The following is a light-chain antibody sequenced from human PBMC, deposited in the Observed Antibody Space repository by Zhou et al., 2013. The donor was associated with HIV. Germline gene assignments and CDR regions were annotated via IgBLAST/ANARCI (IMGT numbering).Light chain of an antibody. Sequence: EIVLTQSPGTLSLSPGERATLSCRASQSVSSSYLAWYQQKSGQAPRLLIYDASDRANGIPDRFSGSGSGTEFTLTISRLEPEDFAVYYCQHYGVSPYTFGPGTKLEI. CDR2: DAS. CDR1: QSVSSSY. CDR3: QHYGVSPYT. V-gene: IGKV3-20*01. J-gene: IGKJ2*01.